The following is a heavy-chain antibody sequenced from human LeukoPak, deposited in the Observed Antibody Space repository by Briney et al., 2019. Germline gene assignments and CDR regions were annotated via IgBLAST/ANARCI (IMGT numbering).Heavy chain of an antibody. CDR1: GFTFSSYG. V-gene: IGHV3-30*03. J-gene: IGHJ4*02. D-gene: IGHD3-10*01. CDR2: ISYDGSNK. CDR3: FYWRFGGFDY. Sequence: PGGSLRLSCAASGFTFSSYGMHWVRQAPGKGLEWVAVISYDGSNKYYADSVKGRFTISRDNSKNTLYLKMNSLRAEDTAVYYCFYWRFGGFDYWGQGTLVTVSS.